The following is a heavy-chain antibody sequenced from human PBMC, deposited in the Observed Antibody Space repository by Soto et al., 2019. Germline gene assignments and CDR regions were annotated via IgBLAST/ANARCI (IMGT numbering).Heavy chain of an antibody. J-gene: IGHJ6*02. V-gene: IGHV3-23*01. CDR2: ISGSGGST. CDR1: GFTFSSYA. Sequence: GGSLRLSCAASGFTFSSYAMSWVRQAPGKGLEWVSAISGSGGSTYYADSVKGRFTISRDNSKNTLYLQMNSLRAEDTAVYYCAKGLRNYDILTGYYHYYYYGMDVWGQGTTVTVSS. CDR3: AKGLRNYDILTGYYHYYYYGMDV. D-gene: IGHD3-9*01.